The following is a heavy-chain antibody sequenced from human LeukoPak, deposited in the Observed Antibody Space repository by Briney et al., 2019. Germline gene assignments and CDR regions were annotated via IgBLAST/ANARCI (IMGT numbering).Heavy chain of an antibody. CDR3: ARDMIILQS. D-gene: IGHD3-16*01. CDR2: IGPTGAGT. CDR1: GFTFSSYE. V-gene: IGHV3-48*03. Sequence: GGSLRLSCAASGFTFSSYEMNWVRQAPGKGLEWVSTIGPTGAGTYYVDSVKGRFTISRDNAKKSLYLQMNSLRAKDTAVYFCARDMIILQSWGQGTLVTVSS. J-gene: IGHJ5*02.